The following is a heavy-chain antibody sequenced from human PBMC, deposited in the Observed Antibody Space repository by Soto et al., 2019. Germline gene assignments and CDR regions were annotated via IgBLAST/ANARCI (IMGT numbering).Heavy chain of an antibody. V-gene: IGHV3-7*01. Sequence: GGSLRLSCAASGFTFSSYWMSWVRQAPGKGLEWVANIKQDGSEKYYVDSVKGRFTISRDNAKNSLYLQMNSLRAEDTAVYYCARGQAVAGTGGLGWFDPWGQGTLVTVSS. CDR2: IKQDGSEK. J-gene: IGHJ5*02. CDR3: ARGQAVAGTGGLGWFDP. D-gene: IGHD6-19*01. CDR1: GFTFSSYW.